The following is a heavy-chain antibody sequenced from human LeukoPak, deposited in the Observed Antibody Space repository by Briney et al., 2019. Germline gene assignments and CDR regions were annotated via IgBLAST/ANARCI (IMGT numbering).Heavy chain of an antibody. V-gene: IGHV4-59*08. CDR2: IYYSGST. CDR3: ARLKTTHFDY. CDR1: GGSISSYS. D-gene: IGHD1-14*01. J-gene: IGHJ4*02. Sequence: SETLSLTCTVSGGSISSYSWSWIRQPPGKGLEWIGYIYYSGSTNYNPSFKSRVSLSVDTSKNQFSLKLTSVTAADTAVYYCARLKTTHFDYWGQGILVTVSS.